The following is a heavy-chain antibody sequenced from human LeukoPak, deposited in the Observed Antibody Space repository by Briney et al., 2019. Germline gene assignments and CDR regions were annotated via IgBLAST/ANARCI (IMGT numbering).Heavy chain of an antibody. CDR2: ISYDGRNK. CDR3: AKWAGAWGNYNYGMDV. J-gene: IGHJ6*02. V-gene: IGHV3-30*18. CDR1: GFAFSTYG. Sequence: GRSLSLSCIASGFAFSTYGMHWVRQAPGKGLEWVAVISYDGRNKYYVDSVKGRFTVSRDNSKNTVYLQMDSLRAEDTAVYYCAKWAGAWGNYNYGMDVWGQGTTVTVSS. D-gene: IGHD3-16*01.